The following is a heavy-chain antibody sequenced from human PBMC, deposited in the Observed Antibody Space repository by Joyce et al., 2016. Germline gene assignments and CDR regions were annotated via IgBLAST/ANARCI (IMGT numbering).Heavy chain of an antibody. J-gene: IGHJ4*02. V-gene: IGHV3-30*18. D-gene: IGHD6-25*01. Sequence: QVQLVESGGGVVQPGRSLRLSCAASGLTLSKYGVHWVRQAPCKGLEWVAVISYDGIYKYYADSVKGRFTISRDNSKNTVFLEMNSLRTEDTAVYYCAKILTATYSSGWFLDYWGQGTLVTVSS. CDR2: ISYDGIYK. CDR1: GLTLSKYG. CDR3: AKILTATYSSGWFLDY.